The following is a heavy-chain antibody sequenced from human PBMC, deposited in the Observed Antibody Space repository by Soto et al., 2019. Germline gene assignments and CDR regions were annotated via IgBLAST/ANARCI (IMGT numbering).Heavy chain of an antibody. J-gene: IGHJ4*02. CDR2: INMDGGST. CDR1: GFALSSFD. Sequence: PGGSLRLSCAASGFALSSFDMDWVRLAPGKGLEWVSYINMDGGSTHYAESVKGRFTISRDNGRNSLSLQMDSLRVEDTAVYYCVRDHSGLKDFDYWGQGTLVTVSS. V-gene: IGHV3-48*03. CDR3: VRDHSGLKDFDY. D-gene: IGHD1-1*01.